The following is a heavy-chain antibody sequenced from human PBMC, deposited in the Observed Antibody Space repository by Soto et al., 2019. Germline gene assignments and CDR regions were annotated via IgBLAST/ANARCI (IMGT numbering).Heavy chain of an antibody. CDR3: ARHTGQYTAMVVYYYYYMDV. Sequence: PSETLSLTCTVSGGSISSSSYYWGWIRQPPGKGLEWIGSIYYSGSTYYNPSLKSRVTISVDTSKNQFSLKLSSVTAADTAVYYCARHTGQYTAMVVYYYYYMDVWGKGTTVTVSS. CDR1: GGSISSSSYY. CDR2: IYYSGST. J-gene: IGHJ6*03. V-gene: IGHV4-39*01. D-gene: IGHD5-18*01.